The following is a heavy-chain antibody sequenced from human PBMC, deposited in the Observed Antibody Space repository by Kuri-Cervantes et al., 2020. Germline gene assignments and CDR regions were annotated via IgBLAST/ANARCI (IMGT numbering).Heavy chain of an antibody. CDR2: INSDGSST. D-gene: IGHD3-10*01. Sequence: GESLKISCAASGFTFSSYWMHWVRQAPGKGLVWVSRINSDGSSTSYADSVKGRFTISRDNAKNTLYLQMNSLRAEDTAVYYWARVSHYYGSGSSRAFDIWGQGTMVTVSS. CDR1: GFTFSSYW. V-gene: IGHV3-74*01. J-gene: IGHJ3*02. CDR3: ARVSHYYGSGSSRAFDI.